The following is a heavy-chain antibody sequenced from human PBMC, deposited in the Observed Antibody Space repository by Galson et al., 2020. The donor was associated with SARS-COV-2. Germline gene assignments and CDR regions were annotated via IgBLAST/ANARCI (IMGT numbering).Heavy chain of an antibody. J-gene: IGHJ3*02. CDR1: GGSISSGGYY. CDR3: ARVLRYYYGSGSYTYAFDI. CDR2: IYYSGST. Sequence: SQTLSLTCTVSGGSISSGGYYWSWIRQHPGKGLEWIGYIYYSGSTYYNPSLKSRVTISVDTSKNQFSLKLSSVTAADTAVYYCARVLRYYYGSGSYTYAFDIWGQGTMVTVSS. D-gene: IGHD3-10*01. V-gene: IGHV4-31*03.